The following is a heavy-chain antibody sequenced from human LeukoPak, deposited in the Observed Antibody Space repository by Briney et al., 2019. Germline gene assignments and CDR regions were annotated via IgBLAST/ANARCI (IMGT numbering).Heavy chain of an antibody. CDR1: GFTFSSYS. V-gene: IGHV3-48*01. CDR3: ARDRPAWGYYYYYYGMDV. CDR2: ISSSSSTI. Sequence: GGSLRLSCAASGFTFSSYSMNWVRQAPGKGLEWVSYISSSSSTIYYADSVKGRFTISRDNAKNSLYPQMNSLRAEDTAVYYCARDRPAWGYYYYYYGMDVWGQGTTVTVSS. J-gene: IGHJ6*02. D-gene: IGHD7-27*01.